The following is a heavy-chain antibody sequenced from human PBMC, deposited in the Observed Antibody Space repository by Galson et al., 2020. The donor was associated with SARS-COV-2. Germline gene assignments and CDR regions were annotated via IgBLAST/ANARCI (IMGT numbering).Heavy chain of an antibody. CDR3: ARLYDHFYYYMDV. D-gene: IGHD3-3*01. Sequence: PETLSLTCTVSGDSTSNYYWSWIRQPPGKGLEWIGYMFHSGITNYNPALKSRVTMSVDTSKNQFSLRLTSVTAADTAVYYCARLYDHFYYYMDVWGKGTTATVSS. V-gene: IGHV4-59*01. CDR1: GDSTSNYY. CDR2: MFHSGIT. J-gene: IGHJ6*03.